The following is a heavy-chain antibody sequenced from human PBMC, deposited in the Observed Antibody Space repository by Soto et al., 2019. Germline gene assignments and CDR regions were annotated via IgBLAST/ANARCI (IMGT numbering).Heavy chain of an antibody. CDR1: GYTFTSYG. D-gene: IGHD6-6*01. V-gene: IGHV1-18*04. CDR3: ARDRFSIEARQYDYYGMDG. CDR2: ISPYNGNT. Sequence: GASVKVSCKASGYTFTSYGISWVRQAPGQGLEWRGWISPYNGNTNYEQKLQGRVTMTTDTSTSTAYMELRSMRSDDTAGYYCARDRFSIEARQYDYYGMDGWGQGTTVTVSS. J-gene: IGHJ6*02.